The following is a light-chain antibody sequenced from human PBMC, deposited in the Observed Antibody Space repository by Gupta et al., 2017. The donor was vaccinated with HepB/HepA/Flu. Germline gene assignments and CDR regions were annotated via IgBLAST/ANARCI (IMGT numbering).Light chain of an antibody. CDR3: QQSYSSLWT. Sequence: DIQMTQSPASLSASVGDRVTITCRASQRSSTYLNWYQQKPGKAPKLLIYSASSLQSGVPSRFSGSGSGTDFTLTISSLQPEDFATYYCQQSYSSLWTFGQGTKVEIK. CDR1: QRSSTY. V-gene: IGKV1-39*01. J-gene: IGKJ1*01. CDR2: SAS.